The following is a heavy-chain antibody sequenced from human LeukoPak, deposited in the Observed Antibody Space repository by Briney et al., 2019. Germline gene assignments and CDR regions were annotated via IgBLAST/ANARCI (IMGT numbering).Heavy chain of an antibody. J-gene: IGHJ4*02. D-gene: IGHD4-23*01. CDR1: GFTFSSYA. Sequence: GGSLRLSCAASGFTFSSYAVSWVRQAPGKGLEWVSAISGSGGSTYYADSVKGRFTISRDNSKNTLYLQMNSLRAEDTAVYYCAREGYGGDSMGLDYWGQGTLVTVSS. CDR3: AREGYGGDSMGLDY. V-gene: IGHV3-23*01. CDR2: ISGSGGST.